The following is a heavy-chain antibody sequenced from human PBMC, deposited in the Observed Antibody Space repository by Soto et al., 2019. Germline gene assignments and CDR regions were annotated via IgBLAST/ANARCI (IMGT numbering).Heavy chain of an antibody. D-gene: IGHD2-2*02. CDR3: AKDVLGCSSTSCYTVFDY. J-gene: IGHJ4*02. V-gene: IGHV3-30*18. Sequence: GGSLRLSCAASGFNFSSYGMHWVRQAPGKGLEWVAVISYDGSNKYYADSVKGRFTISRDNSKNTLYLQMSSLRDEDTAVYYCAKDVLGCSSTSCYTVFDYWGQGTLVTVS. CDR1: GFNFSSYG. CDR2: ISYDGSNK.